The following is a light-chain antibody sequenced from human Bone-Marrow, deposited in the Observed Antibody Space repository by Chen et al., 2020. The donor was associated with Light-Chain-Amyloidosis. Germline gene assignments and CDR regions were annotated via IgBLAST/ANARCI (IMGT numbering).Light chain of an antibody. CDR2: EDD. V-gene: IGLV6-57*01. Sequence: NFMLTQPHSVSESPGKTVIISCTRSSGSIATNYVQGYQQRPGSSPTTVIYEDDQRPSGVPDRCSGYIDRSSNSASLTISGLKTEDEADYDCQSYQGSSQGVFGGGTKLTVL. CDR3: QSYQGSSQGV. CDR1: SGSIATNY. J-gene: IGLJ3*02.